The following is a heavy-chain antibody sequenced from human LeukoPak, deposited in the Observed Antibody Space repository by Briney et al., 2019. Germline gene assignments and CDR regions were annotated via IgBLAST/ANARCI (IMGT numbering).Heavy chain of an antibody. D-gene: IGHD2-2*01. Sequence: SQTLSLTCAVSGGSISSGGYSWICIPQPPGKGLEWIMYINHSASTYYNPSLKSRVTRSVDRSKHQFSLKLSSVTAADTAVYCCVRDCSSTSCHPYGMDVWGQGTTVTVSS. CDR1: GGSISSGGYS. J-gene: IGHJ6*02. CDR3: VRDCSSTSCHPYGMDV. V-gene: IGHV4-30-2*01. CDR2: INHSAST.